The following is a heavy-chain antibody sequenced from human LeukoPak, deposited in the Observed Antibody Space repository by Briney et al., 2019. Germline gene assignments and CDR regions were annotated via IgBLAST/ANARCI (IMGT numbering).Heavy chain of an antibody. D-gene: IGHD3-10*01. Sequence: SVKVSCKASGYTFTSYGISWVRQAPGQGLEWMGRIIPILCIANYAQKFQGRVTITPDKSTSTAYMELSSLRSEDTAVYYCARRELLLWFGELFDYYGMDVWGQGTTVTVSS. CDR2: IIPILCIA. CDR1: GYTFTSYG. J-gene: IGHJ6*02. CDR3: ARRELLLWFGELFDYYGMDV. V-gene: IGHV1-69*04.